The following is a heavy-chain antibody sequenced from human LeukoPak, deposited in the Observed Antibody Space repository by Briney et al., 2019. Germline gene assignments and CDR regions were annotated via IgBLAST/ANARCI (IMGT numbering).Heavy chain of an antibody. D-gene: IGHD3-22*01. J-gene: IGHJ4*02. Sequence: SVKVSCKSSGGTFSSYAISWVRQAPGQGLEWMGGIIPIFGTANYAQKFQGRVTITADESTSTAYMELSCLRSEGTAVYYCARESPYYDSSGYYSGHFDYWGQGTLVTVSS. CDR3: ARESPYYDSSGYYSGHFDY. V-gene: IGHV1-69*13. CDR1: GGTFSSYA. CDR2: IIPIFGTA.